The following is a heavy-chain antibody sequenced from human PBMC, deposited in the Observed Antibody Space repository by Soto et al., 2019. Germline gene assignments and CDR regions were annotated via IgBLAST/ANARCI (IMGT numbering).Heavy chain of an antibody. CDR2: IYSGGTT. D-gene: IGHD1-26*01. Sequence: GGSLRLSCAASGFNVSTNYMTWVRQAPGKGLEWVSVIYSGGTTYYADSEKGRFIISRDNFKNTLYLQMNNLRAEDTALYYCARGSGSLYYFHYWGQGTLVTVSS. J-gene: IGHJ4*02. V-gene: IGHV3-53*01. CDR1: GFNVSTNY. CDR3: ARGSGSLYYFHY.